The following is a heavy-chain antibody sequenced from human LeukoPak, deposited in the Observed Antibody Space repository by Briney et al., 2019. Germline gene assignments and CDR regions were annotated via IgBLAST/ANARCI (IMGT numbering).Heavy chain of an antibody. CDR3: VKAYCSSTSCSNYYYYYGMDV. D-gene: IGHD2-2*01. CDR1: GFTFSSYA. J-gene: IGHJ6*04. V-gene: IGHV3-64D*06. CDR2: ISSNGGST. Sequence: PGGSLRLSCSASGFTFSSYAMHWVRQAPGKGLEYVSAISSNGGSTYYADSVKGRFTISRDNSKNTLYLQMSSLRAEDTAVYYCVKAYCSSTSCSNYYYYYGMDVWGKGTTVTVSS.